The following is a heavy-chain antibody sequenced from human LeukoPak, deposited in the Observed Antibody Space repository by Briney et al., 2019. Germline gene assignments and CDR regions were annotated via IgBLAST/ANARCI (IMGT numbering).Heavy chain of an antibody. CDR2: ISSSSYI. J-gene: IGHJ4*02. Sequence: GGSLRLSCAASGFTFSSYSMNWVRQAPGKGLEWVSSISSSSYIYYADSVKGRFTISRDNAKNSLYLQMNSLRAEDTAVYYCARDFRLLAAAGEPVFDYGGQGTLVTVSS. V-gene: IGHV3-21*01. CDR3: ARDFRLLAAAGEPVFDY. D-gene: IGHD6-13*01. CDR1: GFTFSSYS.